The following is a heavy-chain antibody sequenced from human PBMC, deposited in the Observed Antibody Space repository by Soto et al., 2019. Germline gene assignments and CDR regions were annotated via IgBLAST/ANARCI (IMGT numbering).Heavy chain of an antibody. V-gene: IGHV1-18*01. J-gene: IGHJ1*01. CDR3: ARAQPYGPYCSSDTCYPPGDEYFHH. CDR2: ISTYNGDT. Sequence: QVQLVQSVAEVKKPGASVKVSCRTSGYTFTTYGLSWVRQAPGQGLEWMGWISTYNGDTRYAQKFQGRVTMTTDTSTTTAYMELMSLKSDDTAVYYCARAQPYGPYCSSDTCYPPGDEYFHHGGQGTLVTVSS. D-gene: IGHD2-2*01. CDR1: GYTFTTYG.